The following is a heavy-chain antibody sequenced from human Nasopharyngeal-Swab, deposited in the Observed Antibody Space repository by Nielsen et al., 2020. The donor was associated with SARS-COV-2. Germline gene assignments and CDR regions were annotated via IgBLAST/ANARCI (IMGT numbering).Heavy chain of an antibody. Sequence: WIRQPPGKGLEWIGYIYYSGSTYYNPSLKSRVTISVDTSKNQFSLKLSSVTAADTAVYYCARGDKAEIMIFGVVIISAAFDIWGQGTMVTVSS. J-gene: IGHJ3*02. D-gene: IGHD3-3*01. CDR3: ARGDKAEIMIFGVVIISAAFDI. V-gene: IGHV4-31*02. CDR2: IYYSGST.